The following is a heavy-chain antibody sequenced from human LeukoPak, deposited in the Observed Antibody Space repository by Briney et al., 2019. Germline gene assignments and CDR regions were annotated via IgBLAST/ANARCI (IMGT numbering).Heavy chain of an antibody. CDR2: ISYDGSNK. J-gene: IGHJ4*02. CDR1: GFTFSSYG. V-gene: IGHV3-30*18. D-gene: IGHD2-15*01. Sequence: PGGSLRLSCAASGFTFSSYGMHWVRQAPGKGLEWVAVISYDGSNKYHADSVKGRFTISRDNSKNTLYLQMNSLRAEDTAVYYCAKLVVVAAPFDYWGQGTLVTVSS. CDR3: AKLVVVAAPFDY.